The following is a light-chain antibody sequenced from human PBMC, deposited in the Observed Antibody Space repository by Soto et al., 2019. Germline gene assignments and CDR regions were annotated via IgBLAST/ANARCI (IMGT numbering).Light chain of an antibody. CDR1: QSVSSSY. V-gene: IGKV3-20*01. CDR2: GAS. J-gene: IGKJ1*01. CDR3: HQYDFSPPWT. Sequence: EIVLTQSPGTLSLSPGERATLSCRASQSVSSSYLAWYQQKPGQAPRLLIYGASSRATGIPDRFSGSGSGTDFTLTISRLEPEDFAVYYCHQYDFSPPWTFGQGTKVEIK.